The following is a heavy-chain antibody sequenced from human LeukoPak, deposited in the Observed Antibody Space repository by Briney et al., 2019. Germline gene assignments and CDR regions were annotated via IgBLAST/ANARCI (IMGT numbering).Heavy chain of an antibody. Sequence: ASVKVSCKASGGTFSSYAISWVRQAPGQGLEWMGWISAYNGNTNYAQKLQGRVTMTTDTSTSTAYMELRSLRSDDTAVYYCAREEAAAGNDYWGQGTLVTVSS. CDR1: GGTFSSYA. D-gene: IGHD6-13*01. CDR2: ISAYNGNT. V-gene: IGHV1-18*01. CDR3: AREEAAAGNDY. J-gene: IGHJ4*02.